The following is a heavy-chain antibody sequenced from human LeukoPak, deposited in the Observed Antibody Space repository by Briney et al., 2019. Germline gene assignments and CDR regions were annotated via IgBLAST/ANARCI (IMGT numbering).Heavy chain of an antibody. D-gene: IGHD6-13*01. CDR3: ARAVSGYSSSWYLGY. J-gene: IGHJ4*02. V-gene: IGHV4-39*07. CDR1: GASISSSSYY. Sequence: SETLSLTCTVSGASISSSSYYWGWLRQPPGKGLEWIGSIYYSGSTNYNPSLKSRVTISVDTSKNQFSLKLSSVTAADTAVYYCARAVSGYSSSWYLGYWGQGTLVTVSS. CDR2: IYYSGST.